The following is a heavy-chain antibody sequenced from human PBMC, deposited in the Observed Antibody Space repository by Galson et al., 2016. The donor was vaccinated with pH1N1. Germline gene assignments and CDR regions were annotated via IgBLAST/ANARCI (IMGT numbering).Heavy chain of an antibody. CDR2: ISWNRGAI. D-gene: IGHD3-22*01. V-gene: IGHV3-9*01. Sequence: SLRLSCAASGFTFEDFALHWVRHGPGKGLEWVSGISWNRGAIDYAESVKGRFTISRDNAKNSLYLQMDSLRAEDTALYYCVKDRAFYYDSSGYVYAFDIWGQGTMVTVAS. CDR3: VKDRAFYYDSSGYVYAFDI. CDR1: GFTFEDFA. J-gene: IGHJ3*02.